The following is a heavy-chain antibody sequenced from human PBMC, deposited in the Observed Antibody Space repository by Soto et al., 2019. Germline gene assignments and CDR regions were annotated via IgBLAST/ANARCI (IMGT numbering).Heavy chain of an antibody. CDR2: IKQDGSEK. CDR3: ARGGYCSSTSCYVHAFDI. D-gene: IGHD2-2*01. Sequence: GGSLRLSCAASGFTFSSYWVSWVRQAPGKGLEWVANIKQDGSEKYYVDSVKGRFTISRDNAKNSLYLQMNSLRAEDTAVYYCARGGYCSSTSCYVHAFDIWGQGTMVTVSS. J-gene: IGHJ3*02. CDR1: GFTFSSYW. V-gene: IGHV3-7*01.